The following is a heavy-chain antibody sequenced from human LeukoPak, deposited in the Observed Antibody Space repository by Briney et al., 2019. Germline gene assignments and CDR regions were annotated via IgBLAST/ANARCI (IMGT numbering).Heavy chain of an antibody. CDR1: GYSFTSYW. V-gene: IGHV5-51*01. CDR2: IYPGDSDT. D-gene: IGHD4-17*01. CDR3: ARQDHDYGDYGGFFY. Sequence: GESLKISCEGSGYSFTSYWIGWGRQMPGEGLEWMGIIYPGDSDTRYSPSFQGQVTISADKSISTAYLQWSSLKASDTAMYYCARQDHDYGDYGGFFYWGQGTLVTVSS. J-gene: IGHJ4*02.